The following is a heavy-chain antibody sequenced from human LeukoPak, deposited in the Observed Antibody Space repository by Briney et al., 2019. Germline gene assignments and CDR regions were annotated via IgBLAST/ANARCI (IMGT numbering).Heavy chain of an antibody. J-gene: IGHJ4*02. CDR2: INHSGST. V-gene: IGHV4-34*01. CDR1: GGSFSGYY. D-gene: IGHD2-2*02. Sequence: SETLSLTCAVYGGSFSGYYWSWIRQPPAKGLEWIGEINHSGSTNYNPSLKSRVTISVDTSKNQFSLKLSSVTAADTAVYYCARGTPVPAAIQGDYFDYWGQGTLVTVSS. CDR3: ARGTPVPAAIQGDYFDY.